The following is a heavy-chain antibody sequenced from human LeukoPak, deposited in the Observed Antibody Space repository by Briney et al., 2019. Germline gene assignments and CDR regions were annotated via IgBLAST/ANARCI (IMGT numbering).Heavy chain of an antibody. CDR3: AKAIYDSTGTYSRYYYYAMDV. Sequence: GSLRLSCAASGFTFSSYAMSWVRQAPGKGLEWVAVISYDGSNKYYADSVKGRFTISRDNSKNTLYLQMNSLRAEDAAVYYCAKAIYDSTGTYSRYYYYAMDVWGQGTTVTVSS. V-gene: IGHV3-30*18. J-gene: IGHJ6*02. CDR2: ISYDGSNK. D-gene: IGHD3-22*01. CDR1: GFTFSSYA.